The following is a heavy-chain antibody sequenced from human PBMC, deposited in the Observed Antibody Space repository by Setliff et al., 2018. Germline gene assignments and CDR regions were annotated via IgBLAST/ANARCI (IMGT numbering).Heavy chain of an antibody. CDR2: ISYSGTP. D-gene: IGHD2-15*01. CDR1: DDSFTSSRYY. CDR3: VRPGGTTVVARHFDY. Sequence: PSETLSLTCTVSDDSFTSSRYYWGWIRQAPGSGLEWIGSISYSGTPYYNASVESRVTISIDTSRNQFSLELRSVTVADTATYYCVRPGGTTVVARHFDYWGNGTMVTVSS. V-gene: IGHV4-39*01. J-gene: IGHJ4*03.